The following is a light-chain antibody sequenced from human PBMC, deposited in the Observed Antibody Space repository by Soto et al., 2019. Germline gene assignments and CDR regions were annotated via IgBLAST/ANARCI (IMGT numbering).Light chain of an antibody. CDR2: DNN. V-gene: IGLV1-51*01. CDR1: SSNIGNNY. Sequence: QSVLTQPPSVSADPGQTVTISCSGSSSNIGNNYVSWYQQLPGTAPKLLIYDNNKRPSGIPDRFSGSKSGTSATLGITGLQTGDEADYYCGTWDSSLSAGVVFGTGTKLTVL. J-gene: IGLJ1*01. CDR3: GTWDSSLSAGVV.